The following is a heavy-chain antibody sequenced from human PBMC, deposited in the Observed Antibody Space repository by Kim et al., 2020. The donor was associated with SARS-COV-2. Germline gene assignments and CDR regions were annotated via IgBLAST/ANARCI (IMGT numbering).Heavy chain of an antibody. CDR2: IKSKTDGGTT. CDR3: TTDRVVGATVDY. J-gene: IGHJ4*02. D-gene: IGHD1-26*01. V-gene: IGHV3-15*01. CDR1: GFTFSNAW. Sequence: GGSLRLSCAASGFTFSNAWMSWVRQAPGKGLEWVGRIKSKTDGGTTDYAAPVKGRFTISRDDSKNTLYLQMNSLKTEDTAVYYCTTDRVVGATVDYWGQGTLVTVSS.